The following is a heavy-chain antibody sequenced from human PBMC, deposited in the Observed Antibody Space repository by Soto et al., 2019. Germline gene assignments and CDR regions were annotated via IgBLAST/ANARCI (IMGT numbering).Heavy chain of an antibody. V-gene: IGHV1-2*04. CDR3: ARGGVSGRVVGGIQTPHYGMDV. CDR1: GYTFTGYY. D-gene: IGHD1-26*01. Sequence: ASVKVSCKASGYTFTGYYMHWVRQAPGQGLEWMGWINPNSGGTNYAQKFKGWVTMTRDTSISTAYMELSRLRSDDTAVYYCARGGVSGRVVGGIQTPHYGMDVWGKGTTVTV. J-gene: IGHJ6*04. CDR2: INPNSGGT.